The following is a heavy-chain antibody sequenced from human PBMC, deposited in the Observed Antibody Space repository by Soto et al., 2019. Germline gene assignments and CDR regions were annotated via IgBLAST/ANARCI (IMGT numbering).Heavy chain of an antibody. CDR1: GFTFSSYS. CDR3: AREWYYGDYASYYFDY. V-gene: IGHV3-21*01. CDR2: ISSSSSYI. Sequence: EVQLVESGGGLVKPGGSLRLSCAASGFTFSSYSMNWVRQAPGKGLEWVSSISSSSSYIYYADSLKGRFTISRDNAKNSLYLQMNSLRAEDTAVYYCAREWYYGDYASYYFDYWGQGTLVTVSS. D-gene: IGHD4-17*01. J-gene: IGHJ4*02.